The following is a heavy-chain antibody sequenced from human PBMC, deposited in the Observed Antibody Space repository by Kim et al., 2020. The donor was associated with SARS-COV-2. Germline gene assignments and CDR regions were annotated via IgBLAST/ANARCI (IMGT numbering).Heavy chain of an antibody. Sequence: GESLKISCKGSGYSFTSYWIGWVRQMPGKGLEWMGIIYPGDSDTRYSPSFQGQVTISADKSISTAYLQWSSLKASDTAMYYCARAPPLGYCSSTSCWDYGMDVWGQGTTVTVSS. CDR3: ARAPPLGYCSSTSCWDYGMDV. CDR2: IYPGDSDT. D-gene: IGHD2-2*01. CDR1: GYSFTSYW. V-gene: IGHV5-51*01. J-gene: IGHJ6*02.